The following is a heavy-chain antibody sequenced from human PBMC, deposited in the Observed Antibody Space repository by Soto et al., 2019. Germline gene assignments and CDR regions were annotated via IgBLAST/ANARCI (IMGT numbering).Heavy chain of an antibody. J-gene: IGHJ3*02. CDR2: IYYSGST. D-gene: IGHD6-25*01. CDR1: GGSISSSSYY. Sequence: SETLSLTCTVSGGSISSSSYYWGWIRQPPGKWLEWIGSIYYSGSTYYNPSLKSRVTISVDTSKNQFSLKLSSVTAADTAVYYCARHDPVARHAFDIWGQGTMVT. V-gene: IGHV4-39*01. CDR3: ARHDPVARHAFDI.